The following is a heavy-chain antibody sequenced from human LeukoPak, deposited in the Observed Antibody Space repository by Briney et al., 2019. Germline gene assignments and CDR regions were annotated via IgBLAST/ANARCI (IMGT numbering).Heavy chain of an antibody. CDR2: IYHSGST. CDR1: GYSISSGYY. D-gene: IGHD4-11*01. Sequence: SETLSLTCAVSGYSISSGYYWGWIRQPPGKGLEWIGSIYHSGSTYYNPSLKSRVTISVDTSKNQFSLKLSSVTAADTAVYYCARETNPYRGFDYWGQGTLVTVSS. J-gene: IGHJ4*02. V-gene: IGHV4-38-2*02. CDR3: ARETNPYRGFDY.